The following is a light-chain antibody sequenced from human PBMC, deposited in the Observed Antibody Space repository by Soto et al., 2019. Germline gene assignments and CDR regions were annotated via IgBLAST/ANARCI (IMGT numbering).Light chain of an antibody. CDR1: SSDVGGYNY. CDR3: SSYTSSSTLVV. V-gene: IGLV2-14*01. Sequence: QSVLTQPASVSGSPGQSITISCTGTSSDVGGYNYVSWYQQHPGKAPKLMIYDVSNRPSGVSNRFSGSKSGNTAPLTISGLQAEGEADYYCSSYTSSSTLVVFGGGTKLTVL. J-gene: IGLJ2*01. CDR2: DVS.